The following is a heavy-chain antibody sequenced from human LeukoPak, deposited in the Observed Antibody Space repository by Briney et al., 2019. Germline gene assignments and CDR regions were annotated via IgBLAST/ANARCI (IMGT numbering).Heavy chain of an antibody. CDR2: IYYSGST. CDR3: ARDSGYSYGYNWFDP. V-gene: IGHV4-61*01. D-gene: IGHD5-18*01. CDR1: GGSISSSSYY. J-gene: IGHJ5*02. Sequence: SETLSLTCTVSGGSISSSSYYWSWIRQPPGKGLEWIGYIYYSGSTNYNPSLKSRVTISVDTSKNQFSLKLSSVTAADTAVYYCARDSGYSYGYNWFDPWGQGTLVTVSS.